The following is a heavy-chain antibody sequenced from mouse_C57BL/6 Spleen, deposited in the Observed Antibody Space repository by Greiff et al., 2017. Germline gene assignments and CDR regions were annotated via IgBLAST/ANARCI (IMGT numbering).Heavy chain of an antibody. D-gene: IGHD2-10*02. CDR3: TRVCGSFYAMDY. CDR1: GFTFSSYA. J-gene: IGHJ4*01. CDR2: ISSGGDYI. Sequence: EVMLVESGEGLVKPGGSLTLSCAASGFTFSSYAMSWVRQTPEKRLEWVADISSGGDYIYYADTVKGRLTISRDNARNTLYLQISRLESDDTAMYYCTRVCGSFYAMDYWGQGTSVTVSS. V-gene: IGHV5-9-1*02.